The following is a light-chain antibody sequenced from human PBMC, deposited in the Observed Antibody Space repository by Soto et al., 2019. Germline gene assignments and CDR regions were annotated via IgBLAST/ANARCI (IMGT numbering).Light chain of an antibody. CDR1: SSDVGGYNL. CDR3: SSYTTTDPYV. Sequence: QSALTQPPSASGSPGQSVTISCTGTSSDVGGYNLVSWYQQHPGKAPKLMIYEVSHRPSGVSDRFSGSKSGTTASLTISGLQAEDEADYYCSSYTTTDPYVFGTGTKLTVL. V-gene: IGLV2-14*01. CDR2: EVS. J-gene: IGLJ1*01.